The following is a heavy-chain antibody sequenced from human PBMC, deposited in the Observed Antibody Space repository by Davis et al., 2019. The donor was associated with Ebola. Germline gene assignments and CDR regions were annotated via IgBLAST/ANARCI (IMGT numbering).Heavy chain of an antibody. D-gene: IGHD6-19*01. CDR3: ARDPSGWYYFDY. Sequence: KFQGRVTITRDTSASTAYMELSSLRSEDTAVYYCARDPSGWYYFDYWGQGTLVTVSS. V-gene: IGHV1-3*01. J-gene: IGHJ4*02.